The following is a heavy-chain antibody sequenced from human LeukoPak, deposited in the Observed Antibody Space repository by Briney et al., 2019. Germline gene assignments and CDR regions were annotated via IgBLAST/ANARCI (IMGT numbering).Heavy chain of an antibody. J-gene: IGHJ4*02. Sequence: SETLSLTCAVYGGSFSGYYWSWIRQPPGKGLEWIGEINHSGSTNYNPSLKSRVTISVDTSKNQFSLKLSSVTAADTAVYYCARPRPYYYGSGTDRGYFDYWGQGTLVTVSS. CDR1: GGSFSGYY. CDR3: ARPRPYYYGSGTDRGYFDY. D-gene: IGHD3-10*01. CDR2: INHSGST. V-gene: IGHV4-34*01.